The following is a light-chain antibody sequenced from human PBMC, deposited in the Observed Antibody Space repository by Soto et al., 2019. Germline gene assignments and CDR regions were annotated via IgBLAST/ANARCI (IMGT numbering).Light chain of an antibody. V-gene: IGLV2-11*01. Sequence: QSALTQPRSESGSPGQSVTISCTGTSSDVGGYNFVSWYQHHLGKAPKLMIYNVIQRPSGVPDRFSASKSGNTASLTISGLQAEDEADYYCCSYAGSYTYVFGTGTKLTVL. CDR2: NVI. CDR3: CSYAGSYTYV. CDR1: SSDVGGYNF. J-gene: IGLJ1*01.